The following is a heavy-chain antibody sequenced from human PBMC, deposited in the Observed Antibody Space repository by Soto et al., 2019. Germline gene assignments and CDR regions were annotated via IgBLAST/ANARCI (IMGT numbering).Heavy chain of an antibody. V-gene: IGHV1-69*13. J-gene: IGHJ6*02. CDR2: IIPIFGTA. CDR3: ARLIVVVPAALRDYYYYGMDV. Sequence: SVQVSCRASGGTFSSYAIRWVRQAPGQGLEWMGGIIPIFGTANYAQKFQGRVTITADESTSTAYMELSSLRSEDTAVYYCARLIVVVPAALRDYYYYGMDVWGQGTTVTVSS. CDR1: GGTFSSYA. D-gene: IGHD2-2*01.